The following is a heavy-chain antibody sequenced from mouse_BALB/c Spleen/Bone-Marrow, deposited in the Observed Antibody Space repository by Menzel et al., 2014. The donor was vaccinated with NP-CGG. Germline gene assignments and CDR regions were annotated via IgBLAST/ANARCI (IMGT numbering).Heavy chain of an antibody. CDR3: ARPPNWDDWYFDV. J-gene: IGHJ1*01. Sequence: VQLQQPGSELVKPGASVEVSCKASGYSFTDYNMYWVKQSHGKSLEWIGYIDPYNGGTSYNQKFKGKATLTVDKSSSTAFMHLNSLTSEDSAVYYCARPPNWDDWYFDVWGAGTTVTVSS. CDR2: IDPYNGGT. CDR1: GYSFTDYN. V-gene: IGHV1S135*01. D-gene: IGHD4-1*01.